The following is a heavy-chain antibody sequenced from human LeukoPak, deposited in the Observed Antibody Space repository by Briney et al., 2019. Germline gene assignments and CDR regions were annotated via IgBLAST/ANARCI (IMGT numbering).Heavy chain of an antibody. Sequence: SETLSLTYTVSGRSIGSYYWSWIRQPPGKGLEWIGYIYYSGSTNYNPSLKSRVTISVDTSKNQFSLKLSSVTAADTAVYYCARGSYYGSGSYSDYWGQGTLVTVSS. CDR2: IYYSGST. D-gene: IGHD3-10*01. J-gene: IGHJ4*02. V-gene: IGHV4-59*01. CDR3: ARGSYYGSGSYSDY. CDR1: GRSIGSYY.